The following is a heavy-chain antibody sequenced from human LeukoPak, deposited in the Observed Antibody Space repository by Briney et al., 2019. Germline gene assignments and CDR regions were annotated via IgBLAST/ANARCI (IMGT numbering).Heavy chain of an antibody. V-gene: IGHV3-23*01. CDR3: AKDGQYYDSSGYYWDYFDY. D-gene: IGHD3-22*01. Sequence: PGGSLRLSCAASGFTFSSYAMSWVRQAPGKGLEWVSSISGSGGSTYYADSVKGRFTISRDNSKNTLFLEMNSLRAKDTAVYYCAKDGQYYDSSGYYWDYFDYWGQGTLVTVSS. CDR1: GFTFSSYA. J-gene: IGHJ4*02. CDR2: ISGSGGST.